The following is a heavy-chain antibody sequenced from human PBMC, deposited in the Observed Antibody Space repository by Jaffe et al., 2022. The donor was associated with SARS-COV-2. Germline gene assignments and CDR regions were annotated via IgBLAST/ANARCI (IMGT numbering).Heavy chain of an antibody. CDR3: ARDLFGSPYGDYVYYYMDV. CDR1: GYTFTSYY. Sequence: QVQLVQSGAEVKKPGASVKVSCKASGYTFTSYYMHWVRQAPGQGLEWMGIINPSGGSTSYAQKLQGRVTMTRDTSTSTVYMELSSLRSEDTAVYYCARDLFGSPYGDYVYYYMDVWGKGTTVTVSS. J-gene: IGHJ6*03. V-gene: IGHV1-46*04. CDR2: INPSGGST. D-gene: IGHD4-17*01.